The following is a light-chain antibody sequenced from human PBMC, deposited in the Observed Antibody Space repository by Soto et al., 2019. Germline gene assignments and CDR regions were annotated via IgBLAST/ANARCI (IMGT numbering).Light chain of an antibody. CDR1: RSDIGGYNY. Sequence: QSALTQPASVSGSPGQSITISCTGTRSDIGGYNYVSWYQQHPGKAPKLMIYEVRNRPSGVSSRFFGSKSGNTASLTISGLQAEDEVDYYCSSYTSSSTVVFGAGTKLTVL. CDR2: EVR. V-gene: IGLV2-14*01. J-gene: IGLJ2*01. CDR3: SSYTSSSTVV.